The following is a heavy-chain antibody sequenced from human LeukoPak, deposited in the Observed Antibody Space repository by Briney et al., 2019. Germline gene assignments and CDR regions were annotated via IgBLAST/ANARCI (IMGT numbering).Heavy chain of an antibody. D-gene: IGHD3-10*01. CDR2: IDAAGAT. J-gene: IGHJ6*02. Sequence: PGGSLRLSCAASGFTFSNYDMHWVRQATGKGLEWVSSIDAAGATYYPASVKGRFTISRENAKNSLYLQMNSLRVRDTAVYYCAGGAYGSGSLLYGMDVWGQGTTVTVSS. V-gene: IGHV3-13*01. CDR1: GFTFSNYD. CDR3: AGGAYGSGSLLYGMDV.